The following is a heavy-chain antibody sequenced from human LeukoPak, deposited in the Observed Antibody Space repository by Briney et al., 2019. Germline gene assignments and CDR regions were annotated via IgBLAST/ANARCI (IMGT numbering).Heavy chain of an antibody. V-gene: IGHV4-59*01. Sequence: NPSETLSLTCSASGGSFSNYYWSWIRQPPGKGLEWIGYIYYKGSTNYNPSLKSRDTISVNPSRNQFSLKLTYVTAADAAVYYCARGDLAIVATIPVEGGEGTLVTVSS. D-gene: IGHD5-12*01. CDR3: ARGDLAIVATIPVE. CDR1: GGSFSNYY. J-gene: IGHJ4*02. CDR2: IYYKGST.